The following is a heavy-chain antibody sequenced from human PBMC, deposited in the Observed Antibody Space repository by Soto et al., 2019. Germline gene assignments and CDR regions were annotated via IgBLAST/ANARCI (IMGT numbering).Heavy chain of an antibody. CDR2: IIPIFGTA. D-gene: IGHD3-10*01. Sequence: GASVKVSCKASGGTFSSYAISWVRQAPGQGLEWMGGIIPIFGTANYAQKFQGRVTITADESTSTAYMELSSLRSEETAVYYCARCPLLDGDWFDRWGQGNLVTVSS. V-gene: IGHV1-69*13. CDR1: GGTFSSYA. J-gene: IGHJ5*02. CDR3: ARCPLLDGDWFDR.